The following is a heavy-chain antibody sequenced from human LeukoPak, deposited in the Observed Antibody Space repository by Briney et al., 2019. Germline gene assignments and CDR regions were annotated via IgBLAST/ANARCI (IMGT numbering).Heavy chain of an antibody. Sequence: SETLSLTCAAYGGSFSGYYWSWIRQPPGKGLEWIGEINHSGSTNCNPSLKSRVTISVDTSKNQFSLKLSSVTAADTAVYYCARGHHYYDFWSGYYTGYWFDPWGQGTLVTVSS. D-gene: IGHD3-3*01. CDR3: ARGHHYYDFWSGYYTGYWFDP. CDR2: INHSGST. V-gene: IGHV4-34*01. CDR1: GGSFSGYY. J-gene: IGHJ5*02.